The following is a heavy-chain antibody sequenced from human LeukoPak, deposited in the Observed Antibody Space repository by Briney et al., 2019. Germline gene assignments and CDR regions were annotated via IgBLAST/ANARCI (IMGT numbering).Heavy chain of an antibody. Sequence: SGTLSLTCTVSGGSIISYYWSWIRQPPGMGLEWIGYIHYSGSTNYNPSLKSRVTISLDTSKNQFSLQLNSVTPEDTAVYYCARDPYSSSWYGLFDYWGQGTLVTVSS. D-gene: IGHD6-13*01. CDR3: ARDPYSSSWYGLFDY. CDR1: GGSIISYY. J-gene: IGHJ4*02. CDR2: IHYSGST. V-gene: IGHV4-59*12.